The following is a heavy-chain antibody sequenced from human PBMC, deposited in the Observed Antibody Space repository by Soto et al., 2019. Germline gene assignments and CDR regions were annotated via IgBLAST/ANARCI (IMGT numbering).Heavy chain of an antibody. CDR2: IYHSGST. D-gene: IGHD6-19*01. CDR3: AGPSSGWYTGGLDY. V-gene: IGHV4-38-2*01. Sequence: SETLSLTXAVSGYSISSGYYWGWIRQPPGKGLEWIGSIYHSGSTYYNPSLKSRVTISVDTSKNQFSLKLSSVTAADTAVYYCAGPSSGWYTGGLDYWGQGTLVTVSS. J-gene: IGHJ4*02. CDR1: GYSISSGYY.